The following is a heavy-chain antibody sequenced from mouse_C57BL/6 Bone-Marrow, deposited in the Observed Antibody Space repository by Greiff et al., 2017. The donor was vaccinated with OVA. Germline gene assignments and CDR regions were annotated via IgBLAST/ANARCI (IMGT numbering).Heavy chain of an antibody. D-gene: IGHD3-2*02. CDR2: IDPENGDT. Sequence: VQLQQSGAELVRPGASVKLSCTASGFNIKDDYMHWVKQRPEQGLEWIGWIDPENGDTEYASKFQGKATIPKDTSSNTAYLQLSSLTSEDTAVYYCTLDSSGYKGDWGQGTTLTVSA. J-gene: IGHJ2*01. V-gene: IGHV14-4*01. CDR3: TLDSSGYKGD. CDR1: GFNIKDDY.